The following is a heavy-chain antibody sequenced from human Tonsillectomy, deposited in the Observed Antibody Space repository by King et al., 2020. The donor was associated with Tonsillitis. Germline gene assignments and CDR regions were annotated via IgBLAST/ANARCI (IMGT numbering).Heavy chain of an antibody. V-gene: IGHV4-34*01. CDR1: GGSFSGYY. CDR3: ARGSKIAVAGTWFDP. CDR2: INHSGST. J-gene: IGHJ5*02. Sequence: HVQLQQWGAGLLKPSETLSLTCAVYGGSFSGYYWSWIRQPPGKGLEWIGEINHSGSTNYNPSLKSRATISVDTSKNQYSLKLSSVTAADTAVYYCARGSKIAVAGTWFDPWGQGTLVTVSS. D-gene: IGHD6-19*01.